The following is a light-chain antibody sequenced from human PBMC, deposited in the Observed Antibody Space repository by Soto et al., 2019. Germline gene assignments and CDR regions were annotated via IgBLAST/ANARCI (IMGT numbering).Light chain of an antibody. J-gene: IGKJ1*01. Sequence: DSQMTQSPSSLSASVGDRVTITCRASQSISSYLNWYLQKPGKAPKLLIYAASSLQSGVPSRFSGSGSGTDFTLTISSLQPEDFATYYCQQSYSTTSTFGQGTKV. CDR2: AAS. CDR1: QSISSY. CDR3: QQSYSTTST. V-gene: IGKV1-39*01.